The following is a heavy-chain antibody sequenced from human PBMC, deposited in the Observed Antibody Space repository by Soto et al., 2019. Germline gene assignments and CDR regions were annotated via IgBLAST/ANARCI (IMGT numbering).Heavy chain of an antibody. D-gene: IGHD2-15*01. V-gene: IGHV1-58*01. J-gene: IGHJ6*02. Sequence: RASVKVSCKASGFTFTSSAVQWVRQARGQRLEWIGWIVVGSGNTNYAQKFQERVTITRDMSTSTAYMELSSLRSEDTAVYYCAARSGYDYYYGMDVWGQGTTVTVSS. CDR1: GFTFTSSA. CDR3: AARSGYDYYYGMDV. CDR2: IVVGSGNT.